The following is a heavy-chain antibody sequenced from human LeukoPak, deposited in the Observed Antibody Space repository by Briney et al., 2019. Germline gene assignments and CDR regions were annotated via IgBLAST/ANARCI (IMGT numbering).Heavy chain of an antibody. CDR2: INANRGGA. D-gene: IGHD2-15*01. V-gene: IGHV1-2*02. Sequence: ASVKVSCKASGYTFTDYYMHWVRQAPGQGLEWMGWINANRGGANYAQKLQGRVTMTTDTSTSTAYMELRSLRSDDTAVYYCARDPGYCSGGSCHAFDIWGQGTMVTVSS. CDR3: ARDPGYCSGGSCHAFDI. CDR1: GYTFTDYY. J-gene: IGHJ3*02.